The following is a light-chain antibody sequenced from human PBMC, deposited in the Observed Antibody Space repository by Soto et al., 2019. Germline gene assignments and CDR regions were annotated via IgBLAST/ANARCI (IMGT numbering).Light chain of an antibody. J-gene: IGKJ1*01. CDR1: QSISSW. CDR2: DAS. V-gene: IGKV1-5*01. CDR3: QQYGT. Sequence: DLQMTQSPSTLSASVGARVTITCRASQSISSWLAWYQQKPGKAPKLLIYDASSSGRGPPSRFSGSGSGTDLNTTTITMARYDYAAYYGQQYGTFGKGTKVDIK.